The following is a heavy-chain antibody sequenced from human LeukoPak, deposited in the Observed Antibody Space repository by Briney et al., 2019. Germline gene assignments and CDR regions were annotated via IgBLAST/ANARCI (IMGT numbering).Heavy chain of an antibody. D-gene: IGHD2-15*01. CDR3: AREIGGENSY. J-gene: IGHJ4*02. CDR2: INRGSTYI. V-gene: IGHV3-21*04. Sequence: GGSLRLSCAASGFTFSSYTMNWVRQAPGKGLEWVSSINRGSTYIYYADSVKGRFTISRDNAKNSLYLQMNSLRAEDTAVYYCAREIGGENSYWGQGTLVTVSS. CDR1: GFTFSSYT.